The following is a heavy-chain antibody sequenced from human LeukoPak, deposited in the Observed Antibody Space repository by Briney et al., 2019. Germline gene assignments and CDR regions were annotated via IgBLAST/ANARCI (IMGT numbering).Heavy chain of an antibody. D-gene: IGHD6-19*01. CDR1: GGSFSGYY. V-gene: IGHV4-34*01. CDR3: ARGRQWLVKSLFDC. CDR2: INHSGST. J-gene: IGHJ4*02. Sequence: PSETLSLTCAVYGGSFSGYYWSWIRQPPGKGLEWIGEINHSGSTNYNPSLKSRVTISVDTSKNQFSLKLSSVTAADTAVYYCARGRQWLVKSLFDCWGQGTLVTVSS.